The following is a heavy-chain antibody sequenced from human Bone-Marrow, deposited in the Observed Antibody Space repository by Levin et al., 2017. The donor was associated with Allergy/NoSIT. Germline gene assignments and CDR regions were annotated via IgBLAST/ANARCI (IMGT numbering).Heavy chain of an antibody. CDR2: ISTRSTYV. Sequence: HGESLKISCASSGFPFSTYGMAWVRQAPGEGLEWLASISTRSTYVHYADSVKGRFTISRDNANNSLSLQMNRLRREDTAVYYCARAAGAAGRGGMDVWGQGTTVTVSS. J-gene: IGHJ6*02. CDR3: ARAAGAAGRGGMDV. CDR1: GFPFSTYG. D-gene: IGHD6-13*01. V-gene: IGHV3-21*01.